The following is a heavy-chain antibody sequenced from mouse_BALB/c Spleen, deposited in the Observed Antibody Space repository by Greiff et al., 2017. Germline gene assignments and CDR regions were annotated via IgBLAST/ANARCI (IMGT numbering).Heavy chain of an antibody. J-gene: IGHJ1*01. Sequence: EVKVEESGGGLVQPGGSRKLSCAASGFTFSSFGMHWVRQAPEKGLEWVAYISSGSSTIYYADTVKGRFTISRDNPKNTLFLQMTSLRSEDTAMYYCARGDGNYGYFDVWGAGTTVTVSS. V-gene: IGHV5-17*02. CDR2: ISSGSSTI. CDR1: GFTFSSFG. D-gene: IGHD2-1*01. CDR3: ARGDGNYGYFDV.